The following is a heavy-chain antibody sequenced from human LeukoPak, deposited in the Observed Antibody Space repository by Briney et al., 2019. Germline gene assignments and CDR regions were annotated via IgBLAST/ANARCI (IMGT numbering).Heavy chain of an antibody. J-gene: IGHJ3*02. CDR3: ASLYGSGDAFDI. Sequence: SVKVSCKASGGTFSSYAINWVRQAPGQGLEWMGGIIPIFGTANYAQKFQGRVTMTRDTSTSTVYMELSSLRSEDTAVYYCASLYGSGDAFDIWGQGTMVTVSS. CDR1: GGTFSSYA. D-gene: IGHD3-10*01. V-gene: IGHV1-69*05. CDR2: IIPIFGTA.